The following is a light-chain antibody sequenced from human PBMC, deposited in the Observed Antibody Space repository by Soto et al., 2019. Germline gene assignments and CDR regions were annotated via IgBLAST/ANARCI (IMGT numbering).Light chain of an antibody. CDR2: DNS. J-gene: IGLJ1*01. CDR3: QSYDSSLSDSYV. CDR1: SSNIGAGYD. V-gene: IGLV1-40*01. Sequence: QSVLTQPPSVSGAPGQRVTISCTGSSSNIGAGYDVHWYQQLPGTAPKLLIYDNSNRPSGVPDRFSGSKSGTSASLAITGLQAEDEADYYCQSYDSSLSDSYVFGTGTKLTVL.